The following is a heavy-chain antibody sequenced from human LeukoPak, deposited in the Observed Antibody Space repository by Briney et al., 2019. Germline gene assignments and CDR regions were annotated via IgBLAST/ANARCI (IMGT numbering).Heavy chain of an antibody. CDR3: ARGIVVVVAATPGYFDY. J-gene: IGHJ4*02. CDR2: INHSGST. V-gene: IGHV4-34*01. CDR1: GGSFSGYY. D-gene: IGHD2-15*01. Sequence: SETLSLTCAVYGGSFSGYYWSWIRQPPGKGLEWSGEINHSGSTNYNPSLKSRVTISVDTSKNQFSLKLSSVTAADTAVYYCARGIVVVVAATPGYFDYWGQGTLVTVSS.